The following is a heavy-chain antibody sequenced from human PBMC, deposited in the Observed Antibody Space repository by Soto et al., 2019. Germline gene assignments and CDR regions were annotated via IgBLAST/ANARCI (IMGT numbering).Heavy chain of an antibody. V-gene: IGHV1-18*01. CDR2: VSAYNRNT. J-gene: IGHJ4*02. Sequence: QVQLVQSGAEVKKPGASVKVSCEAYGYTFRNYGITWVRQAPGQGLEWMGWVSAYNRNTNYAQKFQERVTMTTDTSTSTAYTELRSLRSDDTAIYFCASERQWESLPYWGQGTLVTVSS. D-gene: IGHD1-26*01. CDR1: GYTFRNYG. CDR3: ASERQWESLPY.